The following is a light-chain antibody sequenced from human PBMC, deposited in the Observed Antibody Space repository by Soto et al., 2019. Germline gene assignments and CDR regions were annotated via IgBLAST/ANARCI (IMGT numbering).Light chain of an antibody. V-gene: IGLV4-60*02. CDR3: ETWDSNTNWV. Sequence: QLVLTQSSSASASLGSSVKLTCTLSSGHSSYIIAWHQQQPGKAPRYLMKLEGSGSYNKGSGVPDRFSGSSSGADRYLTISNLLFEDEADYYCETWDSNTNWVFGGGTKLTVL. CDR2: LEGSGSY. CDR1: SGHSSYI. J-gene: IGLJ3*02.